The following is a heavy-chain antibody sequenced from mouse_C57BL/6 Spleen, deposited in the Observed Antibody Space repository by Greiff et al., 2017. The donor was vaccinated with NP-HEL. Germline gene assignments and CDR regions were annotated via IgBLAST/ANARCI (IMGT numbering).Heavy chain of an antibody. Sequence: EVQGVESGGGLVKPGGSLKLSCAASGFTFSDYGMHWVRQAPEKGLEWVAYISSGSSTIYYVDTVKGRFTISRDNAKNTLFLQMTSLRSEDTAMYYCARDGNIRGYAMDYWGQGTSVTVSS. CDR1: GFTFSDYG. J-gene: IGHJ4*01. CDR3: ARDGNIRGYAMDY. D-gene: IGHD2-1*01. V-gene: IGHV5-17*01. CDR2: ISSGSSTI.